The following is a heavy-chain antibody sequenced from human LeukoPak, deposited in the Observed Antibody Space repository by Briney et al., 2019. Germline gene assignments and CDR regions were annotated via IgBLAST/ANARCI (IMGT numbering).Heavy chain of an antibody. J-gene: IGHJ4*02. Sequence: SETLSLTCAVSGGGSFSDYSWNWIRQSPGKGLEWVGEITHAAILNYNSSLKGRVAISVDTSKSQVSLELDSMTAADAAMYYCARGRGEAAGLDHWGQGTLVTVSS. V-gene: IGHV4-34*01. CDR2: ITHAAIL. CDR1: GGGSFSDYS. CDR3: ARGRGEAAGLDH. D-gene: IGHD6-13*01.